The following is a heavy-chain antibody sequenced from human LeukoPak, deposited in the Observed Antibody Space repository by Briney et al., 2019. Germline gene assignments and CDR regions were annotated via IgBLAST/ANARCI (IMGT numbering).Heavy chain of an antibody. CDR1: GFTFSNSA. J-gene: IGHJ5*02. CDR2: ISGSGGST. CDR3: AKGDGYNTWFDP. V-gene: IGHV3-23*01. Sequence: GGSLRLSCAASGFTFSNSAMSWVRQAPGKGLEWVSAISGSGGSTYYADSVKGRFTISRDNSKNTLYLQMNSLRAEDTAVYYCAKGDGYNTWFDPWGQGTLVTVS. D-gene: IGHD5-24*01.